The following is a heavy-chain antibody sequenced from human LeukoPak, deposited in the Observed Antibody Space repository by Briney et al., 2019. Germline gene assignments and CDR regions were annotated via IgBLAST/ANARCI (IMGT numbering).Heavy chain of an antibody. CDR1: GFTVSSNY. Sequence: GGSLRLSCAASGFTVSSNYMNWVRQAPGKGLEWVSVIYSGGSTYYADSVKGRFTISRGNSKNTLYLQMNGLRAEDTAVYYCARMELGQNWFDPWGQGTLVTVSS. D-gene: IGHD3-10*01. CDR3: ARMELGQNWFDP. CDR2: IYSGGST. J-gene: IGHJ5*02. V-gene: IGHV3-66*01.